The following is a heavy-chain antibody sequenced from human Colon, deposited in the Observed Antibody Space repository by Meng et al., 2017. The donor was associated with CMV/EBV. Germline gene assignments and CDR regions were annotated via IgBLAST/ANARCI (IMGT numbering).Heavy chain of an antibody. CDR2: INSNSGAT. D-gene: IGHD1-26*01. J-gene: IGHJ4*02. CDR3: ARDPSGSRVPFDY. CDR1: GYTFSDYH. Sequence: GQLVQSGAEVKKPGASVKVSCKTSGYTFSDYHIHWVRQAPGQGLEWMGWINSNSGATDYAQKFQGRFTMTRDTSITTVYMELSSLRSDDTAVYYCARDPSGSRVPFDYWGQGSPVTVSS. V-gene: IGHV1-2*02.